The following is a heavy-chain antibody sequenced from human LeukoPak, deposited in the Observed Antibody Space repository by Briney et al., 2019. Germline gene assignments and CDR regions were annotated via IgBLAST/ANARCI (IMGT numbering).Heavy chain of an antibody. V-gene: IGHV3-23*01. CDR2: ISASGGRT. CDR3: VEGGAPSYYDGSGDAYFDY. Sequence: GGSLSLSCAASGFTFSSYAMSWVRQAPGQGLEWVSVISASGGRTSYADSVKGRFTVSRDNSKNTLYLQMNSLRAEDTAVYFCVEGGAPSYYDGSGDAYFDYWGQGTLVTVSS. CDR1: GFTFSSYA. D-gene: IGHD3-22*01. J-gene: IGHJ4*02.